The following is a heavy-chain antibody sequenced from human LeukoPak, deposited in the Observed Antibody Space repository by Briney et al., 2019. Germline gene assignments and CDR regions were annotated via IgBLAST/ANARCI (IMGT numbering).Heavy chain of an antibody. CDR1: GFTFSSYW. J-gene: IGHJ3*02. V-gene: IGHV3-7*01. Sequence: PGGSLRLSCAASGFTFSSYWMSWVRQAPGKGLEWVANIKQEGSEKYYVDSVKGRFTISGDNAKNSLYLQMNSLRAEDTAVYYCARGGVPAASRAPLDAFDIWGQGTMVTVSS. CDR3: ARGGVPAASRAPLDAFDI. D-gene: IGHD2-2*01. CDR2: IKQEGSEK.